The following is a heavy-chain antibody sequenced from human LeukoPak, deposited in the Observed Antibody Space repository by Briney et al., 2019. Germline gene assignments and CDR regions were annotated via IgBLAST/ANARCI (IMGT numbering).Heavy chain of an antibody. Sequence: PSETLSLTCAVYGGSFSGYYWSWIRERLGKGLERIGEINHSGSTNYNPSLKSRVTISVDTSKNQFSLKLSSVTAADTAVYYCARGLVRTWFDPWGQGTLVTVSS. D-gene: IGHD4-23*01. V-gene: IGHV4-34*01. J-gene: IGHJ5*02. CDR2: INHSGST. CDR1: GGSFSGYY. CDR3: ARGLVRTWFDP.